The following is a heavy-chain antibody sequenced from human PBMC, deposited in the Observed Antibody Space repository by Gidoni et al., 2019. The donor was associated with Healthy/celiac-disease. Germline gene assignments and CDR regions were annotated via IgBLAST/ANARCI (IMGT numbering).Heavy chain of an antibody. CDR1: GYPFTSYG. Sequence: QVQLVPSGAEVKKPGASVKFSCTASGYPFTSYGISWVRQAPGQGLEWMGWISAYNGNTNDAQKLQGRVTMTTDTSTSKAYRELRSLRSDDTAVYYCARKPVPRTAAPDYWGQGTLVTVSS. CDR2: ISAYNGNT. J-gene: IGHJ4*02. D-gene: IGHD6-13*01. V-gene: IGHV1-18*01. CDR3: ARKPVPRTAAPDY.